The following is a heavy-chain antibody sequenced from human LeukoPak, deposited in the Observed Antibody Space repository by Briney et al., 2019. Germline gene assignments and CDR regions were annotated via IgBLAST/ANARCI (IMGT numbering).Heavy chain of an antibody. V-gene: IGHV4-61*01. CDR2: IYYSGST. J-gene: IGHJ4*02. CDR3: ARGAYYFDY. Sequence: PSETLSLTCTVSGDSVSSGSYYWSWIRQPPGKGLEWIGYIYYSGSTNYNPSPKSRVTISVDTSKNQFSLRLSSVTAADTAVYYCARGAYYFDYWGQGTLVTVSS. CDR1: GDSVSSGSYY.